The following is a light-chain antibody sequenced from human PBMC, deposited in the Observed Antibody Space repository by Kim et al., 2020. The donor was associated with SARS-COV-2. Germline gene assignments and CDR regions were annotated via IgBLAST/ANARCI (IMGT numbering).Light chain of an antibody. CDR2: WAS. J-gene: IGKJ3*01. Sequence: ATITCQSSQSVLSSSNNKNYLAWYQQKPGQPPKLLIYWASTRESGVPDRFSGSGSGTDFTLTISSLQAEDVAVYYCQQYYSTPLTFGPGTKVDIK. V-gene: IGKV4-1*01. CDR3: QQYYSTPLT. CDR1: QSVLSSSNNKNY.